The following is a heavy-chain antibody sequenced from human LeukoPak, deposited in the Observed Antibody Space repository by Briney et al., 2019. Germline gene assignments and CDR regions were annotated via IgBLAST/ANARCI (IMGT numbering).Heavy chain of an antibody. Sequence: PSETLSLTCTDSGGSISDYYWNWMRQPPGKGLEWIGYINYTANTNHNPSLKSRVTISVDTSKNQFSLKLSSVTAADTAVYYCARDRLQLQSWGQGTLVTVSS. CDR2: INYTANT. V-gene: IGHV4-59*01. CDR3: ARDRLQLQS. D-gene: IGHD1-1*01. CDR1: GGSISDYY. J-gene: IGHJ5*02.